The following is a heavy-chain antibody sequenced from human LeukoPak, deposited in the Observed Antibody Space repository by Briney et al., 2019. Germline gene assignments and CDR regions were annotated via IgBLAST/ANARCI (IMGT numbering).Heavy chain of an antibody. CDR1: GFTFSSYE. CDR2: ISNSGSTI. CDR3: ARVYYGSGSLHYYYYYMDV. Sequence: QSGGSLRLSCAASGFTFSSYEMNWVRQAPGKGLEWVAYISNSGSTIYYADSVKGRFTISRDNAKNSLYLQMNSLRAEDTAVYYCARVYYGSGSLHYYYYYMDVWGKGTTVTISS. J-gene: IGHJ6*03. D-gene: IGHD3-10*01. V-gene: IGHV3-48*03.